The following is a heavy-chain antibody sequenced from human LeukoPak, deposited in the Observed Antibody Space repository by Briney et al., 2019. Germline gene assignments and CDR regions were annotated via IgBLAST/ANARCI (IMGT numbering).Heavy chain of an antibody. V-gene: IGHV4-39*01. Sequence: PSETLSLTCTVSGGSISSSSYYWGWIRQPPGTGLEWIGSIYYSGSTYYNPSLKSRVTISVDTSKNQFSLKLSSVTAADTAVYYCARRSHDYSNYYFDYWGQGTLVTVSS. J-gene: IGHJ4*02. CDR1: GGSISSSSYY. D-gene: IGHD4-4*01. CDR3: ARRSHDYSNYYFDY. CDR2: IYYSGST.